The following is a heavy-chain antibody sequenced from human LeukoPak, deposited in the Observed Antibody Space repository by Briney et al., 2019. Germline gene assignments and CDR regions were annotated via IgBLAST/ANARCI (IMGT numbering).Heavy chain of an antibody. D-gene: IGHD3-22*01. Sequence: SETLSLTCTVSGGSISSSSYYWGWIRQPPGKGLEWIGSIYYSGSTYYNPSLKSRVTISVDTSKNQFSLKLSSVTAADTAVYYCARRISVVTSSWFDPWGQGTLVTVSS. CDR3: ARRISVVTSSWFDP. CDR1: GGSISSSSYY. CDR2: IYYSGST. V-gene: IGHV4-39*01. J-gene: IGHJ5*02.